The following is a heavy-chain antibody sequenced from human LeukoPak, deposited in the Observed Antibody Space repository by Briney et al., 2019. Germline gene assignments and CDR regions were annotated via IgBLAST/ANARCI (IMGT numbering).Heavy chain of an antibody. V-gene: IGHV1-2*02. CDR2: INPNSGGT. CDR1: GYTFTGYY. CDR3: AREEFEQLVPAFDF. D-gene: IGHD6-6*01. Sequence: GASVKVSCKASGYTFTGYYIHWVRQAPGQGLEWTGWINPNSGGTNYAQKFQGRVTMTRDTSISTAYMELSRLRSDETAVYYCAREEFEQLVPAFDFWGQGTLVTVSS. J-gene: IGHJ4*02.